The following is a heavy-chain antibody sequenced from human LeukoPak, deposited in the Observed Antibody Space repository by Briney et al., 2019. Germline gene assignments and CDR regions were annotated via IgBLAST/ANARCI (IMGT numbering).Heavy chain of an antibody. V-gene: IGHV3-23*01. Sequence: GGSLRLSCTASGFTFSNYAMSWVRQAPGKGLEWVSTISGSDGSTYYADSVKGRFTISRDNSKNTLYLQMSSLRVEDTAIYYCAKGRGYCTGGSCYSDYWGQGTLVTVSS. CDR2: ISGSDGST. D-gene: IGHD2-15*01. CDR1: GFTFSNYA. CDR3: AKGRGYCTGGSCYSDY. J-gene: IGHJ4*02.